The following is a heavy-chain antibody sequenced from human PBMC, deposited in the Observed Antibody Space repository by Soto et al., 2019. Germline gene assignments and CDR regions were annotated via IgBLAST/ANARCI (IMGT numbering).Heavy chain of an antibody. CDR1: GFTFRSYS. D-gene: IGHD5-12*01. Sequence: GGSLRLSCAASGFTFRSYSMNWVRQAPGKGLEWVSYISSSSSTIYYADSVKGRFTISRDNAKNSLYLQMNSLRAEDTAVYYCAREEWLRHFDYWGQGTLVTVSS. CDR2: ISSSSSTI. J-gene: IGHJ4*02. CDR3: AREEWLRHFDY. V-gene: IGHV3-48*01.